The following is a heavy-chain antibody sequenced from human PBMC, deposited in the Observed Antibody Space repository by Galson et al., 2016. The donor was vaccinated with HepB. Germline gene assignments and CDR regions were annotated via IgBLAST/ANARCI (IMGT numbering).Heavy chain of an antibody. J-gene: IGHJ4*02. Sequence: SVKVSCKASGYIFSNYHLHWVRQAPGQGLEWMGAINPSDTTTNYAQKLQGRVTMTSDTATSTVYMELSRLRSDDTAVYYCARDRTVTTLLHYWGQGTLVTVSS. CDR1: GYIFSNYH. V-gene: IGHV1-46*03. CDR2: INPSDTTT. D-gene: IGHD4-17*01. CDR3: ARDRTVTTLLHY.